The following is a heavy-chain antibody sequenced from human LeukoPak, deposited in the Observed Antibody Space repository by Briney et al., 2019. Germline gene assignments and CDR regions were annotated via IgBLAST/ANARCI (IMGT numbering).Heavy chain of an antibody. CDR2: ISAYNGNT. Sequence: ASVKVSCKASGYTFTSYGISWVRQAPGQGLEWMGWISAYNGNTNYAQKLQGRVTMTTDTSTSTAYMELRSLRSDDTAVYYCARETITMVRGVIPPYYYYYYMDVWGKGTTVAVSS. V-gene: IGHV1-18*01. D-gene: IGHD3-10*01. CDR1: GYTFTSYG. CDR3: ARETITMVRGVIPPYYYYYYMDV. J-gene: IGHJ6*03.